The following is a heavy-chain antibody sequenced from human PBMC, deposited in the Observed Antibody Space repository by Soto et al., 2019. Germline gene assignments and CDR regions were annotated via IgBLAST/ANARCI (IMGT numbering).Heavy chain of an antibody. CDR2: IIPIFGTA. Sequence: ASVKVSCKASGGTFSSYAISWVRQAPGQGLEWMGGIIPIFGTANYAQKFQGRVTITADESTSTAYMELSSLRSEDTAVYYCARGGVYCSGGSCYDYYFDYWGQGTLVTVS. CDR3: ARGGVYCSGGSCYDYYFDY. J-gene: IGHJ4*02. CDR1: GGTFSSYA. V-gene: IGHV1-69*13. D-gene: IGHD2-15*01.